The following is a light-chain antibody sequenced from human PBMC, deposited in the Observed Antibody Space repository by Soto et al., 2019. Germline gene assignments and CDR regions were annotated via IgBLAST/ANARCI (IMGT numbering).Light chain of an antibody. J-gene: IGKJ1*01. Sequence: EIVLTQSPGTLSLSPGERATLSCRASQSVSSSFLAWYQQKPGQAPRLLIYGASSRATGIPDRFSGSGSGTGFTLAISRLEPEDFAVYYCQQYDRSPWTFGQGTKLEIK. CDR1: QSVSSSF. CDR3: QQYDRSPWT. CDR2: GAS. V-gene: IGKV3-20*01.